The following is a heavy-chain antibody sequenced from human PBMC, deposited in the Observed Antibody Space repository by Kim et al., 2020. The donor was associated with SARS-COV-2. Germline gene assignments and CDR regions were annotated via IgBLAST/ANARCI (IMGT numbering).Heavy chain of an antibody. CDR3: ARHRASYDLLVAPGAFDM. CDR2: IYYSGST. J-gene: IGHJ3*02. V-gene: IGHV4-39*01. Sequence: SETLSLTCIVSGGSISTSSYYWGWVRQPPGKGLEWIGSIYYSGSTYYNPSLKSRVTMSVDTSDNQFSLRLSSVSAADTAVYYCARHRASYDLLVAPGAFDMWGQGTMVIVSS. D-gene: IGHD3-3*01. CDR1: GGSISTSSYY.